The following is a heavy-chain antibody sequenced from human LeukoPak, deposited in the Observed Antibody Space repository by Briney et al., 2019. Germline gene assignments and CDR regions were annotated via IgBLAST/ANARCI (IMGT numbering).Heavy chain of an antibody. J-gene: IGHJ6*03. CDR3: AKATPLYYYDSSGSFYYYYMDV. Sequence: GGSLRLSCAASRFTFSNYAMTWVRQAPGKGLEWVSAISGSGTDTYYADSVKGRFTISRDNSKNTLYLQMNSLRAEDTAVYYCAKATPLYYYDSSGSFYYYYMDVWGKGTTVTVSS. V-gene: IGHV3-23*01. CDR2: ISGSGTDT. CDR1: RFTFSNYA. D-gene: IGHD3-22*01.